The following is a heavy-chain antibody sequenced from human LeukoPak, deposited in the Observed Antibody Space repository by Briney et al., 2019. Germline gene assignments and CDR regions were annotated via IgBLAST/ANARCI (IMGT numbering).Heavy chain of an antibody. CDR1: GCTFSRYW. CDR3: ASVSLESSGYYSAPAHFDY. D-gene: IGHD3-22*01. V-gene: IGHV3-7*01. Sequence: GGSLRLSSAGSGCTFSRYWIICFRQAPGKGLERVANIKQDGSEKYYLDSVRGRFTISRDNAKNSLYLQVNSLRADDTAVYYCASVSLESSGYYSAPAHFDYWGQGTLVTVSS. J-gene: IGHJ4*02. CDR2: IKQDGSEK.